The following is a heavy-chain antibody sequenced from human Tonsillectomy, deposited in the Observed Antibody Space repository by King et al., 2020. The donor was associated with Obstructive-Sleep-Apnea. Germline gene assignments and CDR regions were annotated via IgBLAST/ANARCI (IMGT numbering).Heavy chain of an antibody. CDR1: GFTFSSYW. J-gene: IGHJ4*02. D-gene: IGHD3-10*01. Sequence: VQLVESGGGLVQPGGSLRLSCAASGFTFSSYWMHWVRQAPGKGLVGVSRINSDGSSTSYADSVKGRFTISRDNAKNTLYLQMNSLRAEDTAVYYCARSRGLGAYYFDYWGQGTLVTVSS. CDR2: INSDGSST. V-gene: IGHV3-74*01. CDR3: ARSRGLGAYYFDY.